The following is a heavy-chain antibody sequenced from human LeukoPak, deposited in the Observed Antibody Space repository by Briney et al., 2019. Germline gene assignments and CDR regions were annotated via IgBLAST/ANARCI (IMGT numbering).Heavy chain of an antibody. D-gene: IGHD2-2*01. CDR1: GYTFTGYY. CDR2: INPNSGGT. Sequence: ASVKVSCKASGYTFTGYYMHWARQAPGQGLEWMGRINPNSGGTNYAQKFQGRVTMTRDTSISTAYMELSRLRSDDTAVYYCARDIVVVPAAGGYYYYYYMDVWGKGTTVTVSS. J-gene: IGHJ6*03. V-gene: IGHV1-2*06. CDR3: ARDIVVVPAAGGYYYYYYMDV.